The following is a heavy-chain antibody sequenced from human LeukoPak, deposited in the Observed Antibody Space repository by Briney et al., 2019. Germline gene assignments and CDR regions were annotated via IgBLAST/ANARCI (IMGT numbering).Heavy chain of an antibody. CDR1: GFTFSNAW. D-gene: IGHD1-26*01. J-gene: IGHJ4*02. V-gene: IGHV3-15*01. CDR3: ATSGTTTTRLLEY. Sequence: GGSLRRSCAASGFTFSNAWMSWVRQAPGEGLEWVGRIISKTDGVTTDYAAPVKGRFTISRDDSINTLYLQMNGLETEDTALYYCATSGTTTTRLLEYWGQGTLVTVSS. CDR2: IISKTDGVTT.